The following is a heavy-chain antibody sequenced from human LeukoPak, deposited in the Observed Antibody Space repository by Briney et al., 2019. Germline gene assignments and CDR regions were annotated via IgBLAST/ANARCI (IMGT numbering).Heavy chain of an antibody. J-gene: IGHJ4*02. Sequence: SGPTLVKPTQTLTLTCTFSGFSLSTSRVGVGWIRQPPGKALEWLALIYWNDDKRYSPSLKSRLTITKDTSKNQVVLTMTNMDPVDTATYYCAHLAYGDYGIDYWGQGTLVTVSS. CDR3: AHLAYGDYGIDY. CDR1: GFSLSTSRVG. D-gene: IGHD4-17*01. V-gene: IGHV2-5*01. CDR2: IYWNDDK.